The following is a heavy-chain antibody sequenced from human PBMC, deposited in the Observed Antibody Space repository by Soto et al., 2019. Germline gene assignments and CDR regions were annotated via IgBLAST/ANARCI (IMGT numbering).Heavy chain of an antibody. CDR1: GGSFSGYY. V-gene: IGHV4-34*01. CDR2: INHSGST. CDR3: ARGQYYDYIWGCYRRNDAFDI. J-gene: IGHJ3*02. D-gene: IGHD3-16*02. Sequence: QVQLQQWGAGLLKPSETLSLTCAVYGGSFSGYYWSWIRQPPGKGLEWIGEINHSGSTNYNPSLRSRVTVAVDTSKNQFSRMLSCVTAGDTAVYYCARGQYYDYIWGCYRRNDAFDIWGRGAMVAVSS.